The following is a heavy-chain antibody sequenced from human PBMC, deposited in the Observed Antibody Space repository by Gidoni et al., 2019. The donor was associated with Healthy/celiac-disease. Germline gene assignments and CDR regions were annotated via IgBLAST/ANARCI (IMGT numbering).Heavy chain of an antibody. Sequence: EVQLVESGGGLVQPWGSLRLSCAASGFTFSSYWMSWVRQAPGKGLEWVANIKQDGSEKYYVDSVKGRFTISRDNAKNSLYLQMNSLRAEDTAVYYCARDVDTAMVSYYFDYWGQGTLVTVSS. CDR1: GFTFSSYW. CDR2: IKQDGSEK. D-gene: IGHD5-18*01. J-gene: IGHJ4*02. V-gene: IGHV3-7*01. CDR3: ARDVDTAMVSYYFDY.